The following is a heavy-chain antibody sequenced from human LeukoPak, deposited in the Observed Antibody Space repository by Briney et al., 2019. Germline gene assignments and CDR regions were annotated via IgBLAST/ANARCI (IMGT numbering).Heavy chain of an antibody. D-gene: IGHD6-19*01. CDR3: ARDQGSGWWAY. CDR1: GFTFRSYN. J-gene: IGHJ4*02. CDR2: ISSSSSSI. V-gene: IGHV3-21*01. Sequence: GGSLRLSCAASGFTFRSYNFHWVRQAPGKGLEWVSFISSSSSSIYYADSVQGRFSISRDNAKNSLYLQMNSLRAEDTAVYYCARDQGSGWWAYWGQGTLVTVSP.